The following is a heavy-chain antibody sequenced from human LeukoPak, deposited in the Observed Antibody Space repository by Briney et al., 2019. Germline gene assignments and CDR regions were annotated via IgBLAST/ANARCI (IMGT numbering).Heavy chain of an antibody. CDR3: ARVTEMGAPDY. Sequence: GGSLRLSCAASGFTFSSYSMNWVRQAPGKGLEWVSSISSSSSYMYYADSVKGRFTISRDNAKNSLYLQMNSLRAEDTAVYYCARVTEMGAPDYWGQGTLVTVSS. D-gene: IGHD1-26*01. V-gene: IGHV3-21*01. J-gene: IGHJ4*02. CDR2: ISSSSSYM. CDR1: GFTFSSYS.